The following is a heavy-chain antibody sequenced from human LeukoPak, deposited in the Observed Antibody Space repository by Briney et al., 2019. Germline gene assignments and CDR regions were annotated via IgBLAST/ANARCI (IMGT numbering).Heavy chain of an antibody. Sequence: GGSLRLSCAASGFTFSNAWMKWVRQAPGKGLEWVGRIKSKTDGGTTDYAAPVKGRFTMSRDDSKNTLYLQMNSLRAEDTAVYFCAKDGDTQRGFDYWGQGTLVTVSS. CDR2: IKSKTDGGTT. CDR3: AKDGDTQRGFDY. V-gene: IGHV3-15*07. J-gene: IGHJ4*02. CDR1: GFTFSNAW. D-gene: IGHD2-2*01.